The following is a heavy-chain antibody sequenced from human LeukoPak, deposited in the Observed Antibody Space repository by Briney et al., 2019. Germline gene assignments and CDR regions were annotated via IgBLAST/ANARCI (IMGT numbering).Heavy chain of an antibody. J-gene: IGHJ6*02. Sequence: SVKVSCKASGGTFSSYAISWVRQAPGQGLEWMGGIIPIFGTANYAQKFQGRVTITADESTSTAYMELSSLRSEDTAVYYCARAGDCSSTSCHYYYYGMDVWGQGTTVTVSS. CDR2: IIPIFGTA. CDR1: GGTFSSYA. D-gene: IGHD2-2*01. CDR3: ARAGDCSSTSCHYYYYGMDV. V-gene: IGHV1-69*13.